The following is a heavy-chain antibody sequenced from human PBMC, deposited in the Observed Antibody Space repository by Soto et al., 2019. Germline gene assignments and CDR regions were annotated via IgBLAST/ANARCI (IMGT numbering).Heavy chain of an antibody. J-gene: IGHJ2*01. CDR3: ARESGIPGRFWYSDI. CDR1: GYTFSDYF. Sequence: QVQLVQSGAEVRRPGASVRVSCKSYGYTFSDYFLHWVRQAPGQGPAWIGFVNPTRGGTEYSQRSQCRVTTTMDTSTNTVYMDLNWLTSEDTAVYYWARESGIPGRFWYSDIWGRGTLVTVSS. V-gene: IGHV1-2*02. D-gene: IGHD3-3*01. CDR2: VNPTRGGT.